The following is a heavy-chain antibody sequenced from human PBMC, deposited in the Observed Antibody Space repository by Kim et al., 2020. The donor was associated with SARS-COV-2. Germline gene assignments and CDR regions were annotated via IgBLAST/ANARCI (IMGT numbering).Heavy chain of an antibody. CDR3: AKDFGRWFSVADY. D-gene: IGHD2-15*01. J-gene: IGHJ4*02. CDR1: GFTFDDYA. CDR2: ISWNSGSI. V-gene: IGHV3-9*01. Sequence: GGSLRLSCAASGFTFDDYAMHWVRQAPGKGLEWVSGISWNSGSIGYADSVKGRFTISRDNAKNSLYLQMNSLRAEDTALYYCAKDFGRWFSVADYWGQGTLVTVSS.